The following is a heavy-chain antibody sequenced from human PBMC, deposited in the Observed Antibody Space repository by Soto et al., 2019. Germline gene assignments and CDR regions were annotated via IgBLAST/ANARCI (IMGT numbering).Heavy chain of an antibody. D-gene: IGHD6-6*01. Sequence: GGSLRLSCSASGFTFSSYWMSWVRQAPGKGLEWVANIKQDGSENYYEDSVKGRFTISRDNAENSLYLQMTSLRAEDTAVYYCAKRIAALSLTRNYGLDVWGQGTTVTVSS. V-gene: IGHV3-7*01. CDR1: GFTFSSYW. CDR2: IKQDGSEN. CDR3: AKRIAALSLTRNYGLDV. J-gene: IGHJ6*02.